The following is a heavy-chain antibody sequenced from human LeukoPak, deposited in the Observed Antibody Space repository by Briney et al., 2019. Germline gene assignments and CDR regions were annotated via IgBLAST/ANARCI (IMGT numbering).Heavy chain of an antibody. CDR1: GYTFTSYG. CDR3: AIGGNSMGYYYYYMDV. CDR2: ISAYDGNT. V-gene: IGHV1-18*03. D-gene: IGHD4-23*01. Sequence: ASVKVSCKASGYTFTSYGISWVRQAPGQGLEWMGWISAYDGNTNYAQKLQGRVTMTTDTSTSTAYMELRSLRSDDMAVYYCAIGGNSMGYYYYYMDVWGKGTTVTVSS. J-gene: IGHJ6*03.